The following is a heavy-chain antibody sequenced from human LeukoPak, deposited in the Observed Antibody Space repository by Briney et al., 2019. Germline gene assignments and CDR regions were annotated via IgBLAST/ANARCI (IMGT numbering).Heavy chain of an antibody. CDR2: ISYDGSNK. D-gene: IGHD6-13*01. J-gene: IGHJ5*02. CDR3: ARDAWRQQPRLLNWFDP. Sequence: GRSLRLSCAASGFTFSSYAMHWVCQAPGKGLEWVAVISYDGSNKYYADSVKGRFTIFRDNSKNTLYLQMNSLRAEDTAVYYCARDAWRQQPRLLNWFDPWGQGTLVTVSS. V-gene: IGHV3-30*04. CDR1: GFTFSSYA.